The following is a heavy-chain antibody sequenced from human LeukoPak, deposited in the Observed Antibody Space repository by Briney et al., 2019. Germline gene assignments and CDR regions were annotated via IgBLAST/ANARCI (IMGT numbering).Heavy chain of an antibody. Sequence: PSETLSLTCTVSGGSISSSSYYWGWIRQPPGKGLEWIGSIYYSGSTYYNPSLKSRVTISVDTSKNQFSLKLSSVTAADTAVYYCAREIWGGEWLVQRGDYYYYYMDVWGKGTTVTVSS. CDR1: GGSISSSSYY. D-gene: IGHD6-19*01. V-gene: IGHV4-39*07. J-gene: IGHJ6*03. CDR2: IYYSGST. CDR3: AREIWGGEWLVQRGDYYYYYMDV.